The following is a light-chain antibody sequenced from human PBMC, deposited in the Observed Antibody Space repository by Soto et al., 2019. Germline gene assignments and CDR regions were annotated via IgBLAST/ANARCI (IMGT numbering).Light chain of an antibody. V-gene: IGLV2-8*01. CDR1: SSDVGGHNY. CDR3: SSTAGNNNLV. CDR2: EVS. Sequence: QSALTQSPSASGSPGQSVTIYCTGTSSDVGGHNYVSWYQHHPGKAPKLMIYEVSKRPSGVPDRFSGSKSGNTASLTVSGLQAEDEAVYYCSSTAGNNNLVFGGGTKLTVL. J-gene: IGLJ3*02.